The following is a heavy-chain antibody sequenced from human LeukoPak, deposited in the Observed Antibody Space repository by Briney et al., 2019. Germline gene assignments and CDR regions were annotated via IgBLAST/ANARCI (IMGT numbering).Heavy chain of an antibody. J-gene: IGHJ4*02. CDR1: GFTFSNAW. CDR3: TTIYCSSTSCYRAFDY. Sequence: PGGSLRLSCAASGFTFSNAWMSWVRQAPGKGLEWVGRIKSKTDGGTTDYAAPVKGRFTISRDDSKNTLYLQMNSLKTEDTAVYYCTTIYCSSTSCYRAFDYWGQGTLVTVSS. V-gene: IGHV3-15*01. D-gene: IGHD2-2*01. CDR2: IKSKTDGGTT.